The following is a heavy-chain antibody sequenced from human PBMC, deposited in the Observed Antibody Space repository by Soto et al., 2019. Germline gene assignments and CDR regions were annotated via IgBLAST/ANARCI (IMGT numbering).Heavy chain of an antibody. J-gene: IGHJ5*02. V-gene: IGHV4-59*01. D-gene: IGHD2-2*02. CDR2: ISYSGNT. Sequence: SETLSLTCTVSGGSIISGYWSWIRQPPGKGLEWIGYISYSGNTNYSPSLKSRVTMSVDTPKNQFSLRLSSVTTADTATYYCAHRYCSSTSCYTLSDWFDPWGQGTLVTVSS. CDR3: AHRYCSSTSCYTLSDWFDP. CDR1: GGSIISGY.